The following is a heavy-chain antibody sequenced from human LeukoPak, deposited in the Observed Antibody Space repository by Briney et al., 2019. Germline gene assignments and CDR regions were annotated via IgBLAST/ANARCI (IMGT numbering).Heavy chain of an antibody. J-gene: IGHJ4*02. V-gene: IGHV5-10-1*01. D-gene: IGHD3-10*01. CDR2: IDPSDSYT. CDR3: ARGFYGSGSPFDY. Sequence: GESLRISCKGSGYSFTSYWISWVRQMPGKGLGWRGRIDPSDSYTNYSPSFQGHVTISADKSISTAYLQWSSLKASDTAMYYCARGFYGSGSPFDYWGQGTLVTVSS. CDR1: GYSFTSYW.